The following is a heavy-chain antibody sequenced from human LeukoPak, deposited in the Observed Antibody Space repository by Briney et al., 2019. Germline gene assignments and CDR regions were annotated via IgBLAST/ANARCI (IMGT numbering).Heavy chain of an antibody. CDR3: ARGQWFRAF. Sequence: SETLSLTCAVYGGSFSGYYWTCIRQPPGKGLEWIGEIHYSGSVTYNPSLETRVTISVDTSKNQFSLRINSVTAADTAVYYCARGQWFRAFWSRGTPVTVSS. CDR1: GGSFSGYY. J-gene: IGHJ4*02. V-gene: IGHV4-34*01. D-gene: IGHD3-10*01. CDR2: IHYSGSV.